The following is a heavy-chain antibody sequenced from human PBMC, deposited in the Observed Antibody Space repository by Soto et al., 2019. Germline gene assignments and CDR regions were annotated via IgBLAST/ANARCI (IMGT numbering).Heavy chain of an antibody. D-gene: IGHD4-17*01. V-gene: IGHV3-74*01. CDR1: GLTFSSYW. CDR3: ARGPSYSDSYFDH. CDR2: INTDGSST. Sequence: PGGSLRLSCAASGLTFSSYWMHWVRQAPGKGLVWVSRINTDGSSTTHADSVKGRFTISRDNSKNTVYLQMNSLRLEDTAVYYCARGPSYSDSYFDHWGQGTLVTVSS. J-gene: IGHJ4*02.